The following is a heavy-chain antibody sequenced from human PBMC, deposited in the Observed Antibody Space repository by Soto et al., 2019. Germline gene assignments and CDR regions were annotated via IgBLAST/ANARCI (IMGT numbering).Heavy chain of an antibody. Sequence: SGPTLVNPTETLTLTCTFSGFSLNTGGICVSWIRQPPGKALEWLGLIDWADDKDYRTSLRTRLTISKDSSKNQVVLTMTNMDPVDTATYYCARSLSVAASSGFDFWGQGILVTVSS. D-gene: IGHD2-15*01. J-gene: IGHJ4*02. CDR1: GFSLNTGGIC. V-gene: IGHV2-70*13. CDR3: ARSLSVAASSGFDF. CDR2: IDWADDK.